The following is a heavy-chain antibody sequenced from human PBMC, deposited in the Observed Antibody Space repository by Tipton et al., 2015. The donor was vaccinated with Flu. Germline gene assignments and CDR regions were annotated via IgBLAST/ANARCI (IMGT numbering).Heavy chain of an antibody. Sequence: TLSLTCTISGDSISSDYYWGWIRQPPGKGLEWIGNIFHTGSTYHNPSLKSRVTISINTSKNQFSLKVFSVTAADTAVYYCAREDRYSESHYVNNWFDPWGQGTLVTVSS. CDR3: AREDRYSESHYVNNWFDP. D-gene: IGHD1-26*01. CDR2: IFHTGST. J-gene: IGHJ5*02. CDR1: GDSISSDYY. V-gene: IGHV4-38-2*02.